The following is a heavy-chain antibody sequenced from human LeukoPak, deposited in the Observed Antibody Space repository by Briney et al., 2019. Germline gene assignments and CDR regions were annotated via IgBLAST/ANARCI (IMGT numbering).Heavy chain of an antibody. Sequence: PGRSLRLSCAASGFTFSSYGMHWVRQAPGKGLEWVAVISYDGSNKYYADSVKGRFTISRDNSKNTLYLRMNSLRAEDTAVYYCANRRGTQVLGNNIDIWGQGTLVTVSS. V-gene: IGHV3-30*18. J-gene: IGHJ3*02. CDR2: ISYDGSNK. D-gene: IGHD1-1*01. CDR1: GFTFSSYG. CDR3: ANRRGTQVLGNNIDI.